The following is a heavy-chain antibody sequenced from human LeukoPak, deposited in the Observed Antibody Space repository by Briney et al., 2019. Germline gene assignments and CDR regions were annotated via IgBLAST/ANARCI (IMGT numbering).Heavy chain of an antibody. Sequence: SETLSLTCAVYGGSFSGYYWSWIRQPPGKELEWIGEINHSGSTNYNPSLKSRVTISVDTSKNQFSLKLSSVTAADTAVYYYAGTLIFGVVNDAFDIWGQGTMVTVSS. J-gene: IGHJ3*02. CDR3: AGTLIFGVVNDAFDI. V-gene: IGHV4-34*01. CDR2: INHSGST. D-gene: IGHD3-3*01. CDR1: GGSFSGYY.